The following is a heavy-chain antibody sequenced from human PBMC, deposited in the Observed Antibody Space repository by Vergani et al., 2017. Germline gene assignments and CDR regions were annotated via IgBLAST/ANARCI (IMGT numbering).Heavy chain of an antibody. CDR3: ASSGNEYISSYYYMDV. Sequence: QVQLVESGGGVVQPGRSLRLSCAASGFTFSSYGMHWVRQAPGKGLEWVAVISYDGSNKYYADSVKGRFTISRDNSKNTLYLQMNSLRAEDTAVYYCASSGNEYISSYYYMDVWGKGTTVTVSS. CDR1: GFTFSSYG. CDR2: ISYDGSNK. D-gene: IGHD6-6*01. V-gene: IGHV3-30*03. J-gene: IGHJ6*03.